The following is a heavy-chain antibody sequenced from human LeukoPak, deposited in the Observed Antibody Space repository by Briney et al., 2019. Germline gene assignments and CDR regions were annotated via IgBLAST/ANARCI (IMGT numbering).Heavy chain of an antibody. J-gene: IGHJ3*02. CDR3: ARILSDAFDI. D-gene: IGHD2/OR15-2a*01. V-gene: IGHV4-4*02. CDR2: IYHRGNT. Sequence: SGTLSLTCAVSGGSISSSNWWSWVRQPPGKGLEWIGEIYHRGNTNYNPSLKSRVTISVDTSKNQFSLKLSSVTAADTAVYYCARILSDAFDIWGQGTMVTVSS. CDR1: GGSISSSNW.